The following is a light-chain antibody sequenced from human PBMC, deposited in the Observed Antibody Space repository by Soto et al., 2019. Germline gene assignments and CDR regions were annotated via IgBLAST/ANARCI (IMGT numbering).Light chain of an antibody. CDR2: DVS. Sequence: QAVVTQPRSVSGSPGHSVTISCSGTSTDVGGYNYVSWYQQHPGRAPKPLIYDVSKRPSGVPDRFSGSKSGNTASLTISGLQADDEADYYCCSYAGTSTFYVFGTGTKLTVL. J-gene: IGLJ1*01. V-gene: IGLV2-11*01. CDR3: CSYAGTSTFYV. CDR1: STDVGGYNY.